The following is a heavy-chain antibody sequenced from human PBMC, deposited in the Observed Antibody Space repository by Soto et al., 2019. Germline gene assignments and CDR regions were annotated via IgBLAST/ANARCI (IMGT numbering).Heavy chain of an antibody. D-gene: IGHD1-26*01. V-gene: IGHV3-53*01. Sequence: EVRLVESGGGLIQPGGSLRLSCEVSAFSVSSNYMSWVRQAPGKGLEWVSVVSDVERANFADSVKGRFTVSRDISKNTVFLQMNSLRAEDTAVYYCARPHSAAFAWAAEPWGQGTLVIVSS. CDR3: ARPHSAAFAWAAEP. J-gene: IGHJ5*02. CDR2: VSDVERA. CDR1: AFSVSSNY.